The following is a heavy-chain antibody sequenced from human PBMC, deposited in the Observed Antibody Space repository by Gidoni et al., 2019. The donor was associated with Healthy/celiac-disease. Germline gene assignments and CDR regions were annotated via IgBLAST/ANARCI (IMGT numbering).Heavy chain of an antibody. Sequence: VQPGRSLRLSCAASGFTFSSYGMHWVRQAPGKGLEWVAVIWYDGSNKYYADSVKGRFTISRDNSKNTLYLQMNSLRAEDTAVYYCARDNRKTQFYYESSGPSYYFDYWGQGTLVTVSS. J-gene: IGHJ4*02. CDR1: GFTFSSYG. CDR2: IWYDGSNK. D-gene: IGHD3-22*01. V-gene: IGHV3-33*01. CDR3: ARDNRKTQFYYESSGPSYYFDY.